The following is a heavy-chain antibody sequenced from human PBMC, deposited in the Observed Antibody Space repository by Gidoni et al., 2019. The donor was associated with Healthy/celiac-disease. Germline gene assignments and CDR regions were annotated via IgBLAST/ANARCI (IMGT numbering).Heavy chain of an antibody. Sequence: QVQLQESGPGLVKPSQTLSLTCTVSGGSISSGSYYWSWIRQPAGKGLEWIGRIYTSGSTNYNPSLKSRVTISVDTSKNQFSLKLSSVTAADTAVYYCARGRSSSWKRGGLFDYWGQGTLVTVSS. J-gene: IGHJ4*02. CDR3: ARGRSSSWKRGGLFDY. V-gene: IGHV4-61*02. CDR1: GGSISSGSYY. D-gene: IGHD6-13*01. CDR2: IYTSGST.